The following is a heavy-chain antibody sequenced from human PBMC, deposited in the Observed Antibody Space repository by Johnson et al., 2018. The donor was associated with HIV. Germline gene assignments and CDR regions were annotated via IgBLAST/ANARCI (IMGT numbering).Heavy chain of an antibody. Sequence: VQLVESGGGLVQPGGSLRLSCAASGFTFSNFWMSWVRQAPGRGPEWVANIKQDGSEKYYVDSVKGRFTISRDNAKRSLYVEMNSLRAEDTAVYYCAREAPDCSGGTCYSDAVDIWGQGTMVTVSS. D-gene: IGHD2-15*01. CDR2: IKQDGSEK. J-gene: IGHJ3*02. CDR1: GFTFSNFW. CDR3: AREAPDCSGGTCYSDAVDI. V-gene: IGHV3-7*01.